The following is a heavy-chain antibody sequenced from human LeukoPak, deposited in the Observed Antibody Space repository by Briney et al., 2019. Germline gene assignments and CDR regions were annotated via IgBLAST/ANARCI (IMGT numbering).Heavy chain of an antibody. V-gene: IGHV4-59*08. CDR1: GGSISSYY. D-gene: IGHD6-19*01. Sequence: SETLSLTCTVSGGSISSYYWSWIRQPPGKGLEWIGYIYYSGSTNYNPSLKSRVTISVDTSKNQFSLKLSSVTAADTAVCYCARYTGYSSGWRFDYWGQGTLVTVSS. CDR2: IYYSGST. CDR3: ARYTGYSSGWRFDY. J-gene: IGHJ4*02.